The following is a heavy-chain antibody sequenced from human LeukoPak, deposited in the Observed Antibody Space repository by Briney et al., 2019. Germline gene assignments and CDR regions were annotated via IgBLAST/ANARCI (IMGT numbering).Heavy chain of an antibody. CDR3: ARDSPWYYDSSGYHYPLDY. J-gene: IGHJ4*02. V-gene: IGHV3-48*03. D-gene: IGHD3-22*01. Sequence: PGGSLRLSCAASGFTFSSYEMNWVRQAPGKGLEWVSYITSSGSTIYYADSVKGRFTISRDNAKNSLYLQMNSLRAEDTAVYYCARDSPWYYDSSGYHYPLDYWGQGTLVTVSS. CDR2: ITSSGSTI. CDR1: GFTFSSYE.